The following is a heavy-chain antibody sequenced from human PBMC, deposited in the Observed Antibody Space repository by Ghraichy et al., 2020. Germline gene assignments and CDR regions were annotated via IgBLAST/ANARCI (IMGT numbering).Heavy chain of an antibody. CDR1: GFSLSTSGVG. J-gene: IGHJ4*02. CDR2: IYWDDDK. CDR3: AHATTKFITMVRGVIAPFDY. Sequence: SGPTLVKPTQTLTLTCTFSGFSLSTSGVGVGWIRQPPGKALEWLALIYWDDDKRYSPSLKSRLTITKDTSKNQVVLTMTNMDPVDTATYYCAHATTKFITMVRGVIAPFDYWGQGTLVTVSS. D-gene: IGHD3-10*01. V-gene: IGHV2-5*02.